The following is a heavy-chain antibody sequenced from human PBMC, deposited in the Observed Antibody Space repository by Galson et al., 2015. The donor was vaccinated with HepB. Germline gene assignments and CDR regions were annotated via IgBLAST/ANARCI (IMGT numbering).Heavy chain of an antibody. V-gene: IGHV3-30*04. CDR3: ASSGSYWGPFDY. CDR2: ISYDGSNK. Sequence: SLRLYCAASGFTFSSYAMHWIRQAPGKGLEWVAVISYDGSNKYYADSVKGRFTISRDNSKNTLYLQMNSLRAEDTAVYYCASSGSYWGPFDYWGQGTLVTVSS. D-gene: IGHD1-26*01. J-gene: IGHJ4*02. CDR1: GFTFSSYA.